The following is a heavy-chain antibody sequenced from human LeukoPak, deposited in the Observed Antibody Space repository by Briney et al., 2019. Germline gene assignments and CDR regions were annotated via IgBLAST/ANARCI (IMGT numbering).Heavy chain of an antibody. CDR1: GGSFSGYY. D-gene: IGHD1-26*01. CDR3: ARDRVRGSYYNWFDP. Sequence: SETLSLTCAVYGGSFSGYYWSWIRQPPGKGLEWIGEINHSGSTNYNPSLKSRVTISVDTSKNQFSLKLSSVTAADTAVYYCARDRVRGSYYNWFDPWGQGTLVTVSS. V-gene: IGHV4-34*01. CDR2: INHSGST. J-gene: IGHJ5*02.